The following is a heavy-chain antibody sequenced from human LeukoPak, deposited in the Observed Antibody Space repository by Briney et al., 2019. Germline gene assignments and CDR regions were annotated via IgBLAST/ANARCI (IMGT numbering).Heavy chain of an antibody. Sequence: PSETLSLTCAVSGGSISTNNWWSWVRQPPGKGLEWIGEIYHTGSTNYSPSLRSRVTMSIDKSNNQFSLNLNSVTAADTAVYYCARESYYDSSGYYATHWGQGTLVTVSS. CDR1: GGSISTNNW. V-gene: IGHV4-4*02. CDR3: ARESYYDSSGYYATH. CDR2: IYHTGST. D-gene: IGHD3-22*01. J-gene: IGHJ4*02.